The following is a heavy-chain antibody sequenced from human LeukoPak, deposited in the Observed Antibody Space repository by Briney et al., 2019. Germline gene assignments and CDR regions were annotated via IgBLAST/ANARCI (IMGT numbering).Heavy chain of an antibody. CDR1: GYTFTSYG. J-gene: IGHJ3*02. Sequence: ASVTVSCKASGYTFTSYGISWVRQAPGQGLEWMGWISAYNGNTNYAQKLQGRVTMTTDTSTSTAYMELRSLRSDDTAVYYCAYLPGYSSGWYAAFDIWGQGTMVTVSS. V-gene: IGHV1-18*01. D-gene: IGHD6-19*01. CDR3: AYLPGYSSGWYAAFDI. CDR2: ISAYNGNT.